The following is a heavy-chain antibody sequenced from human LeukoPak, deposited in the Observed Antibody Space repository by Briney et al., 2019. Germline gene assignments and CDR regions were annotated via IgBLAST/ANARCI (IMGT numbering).Heavy chain of an antibody. CDR2: ITSSGSYI. CDR1: GFTFSAYN. D-gene: IGHD3-10*01. V-gene: IGHV3-21*01. Sequence: PGGSLRLSCAASGFTFSAYNMNWVRQAPGRGLEWVSSITSSGSYIYYADSVKGRFTISRDNAKNSLYLQMNSLGAEDTAVYYCAREKASGRVRGDGDLDYWGQGTLVTVSS. J-gene: IGHJ4*02. CDR3: AREKASGRVRGDGDLDY.